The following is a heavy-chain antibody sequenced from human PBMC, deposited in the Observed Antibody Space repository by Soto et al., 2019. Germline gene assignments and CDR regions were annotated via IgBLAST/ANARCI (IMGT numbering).Heavy chain of an antibody. CDR3: AHTLGWFDP. Sequence: QITMKESGPTLVKPTQTLTLTCTLSGFSLSTSGVGVGWIRQPPGKALEWLALIYWNDDKRYSPSLKSRLTITKDTAKNQVVLTMTNLDPVDTATYYCAHTLGWFDPWGQGTLVTVSS. CDR2: IYWNDDK. V-gene: IGHV2-5*01. CDR1: GFSLSTSGVG. J-gene: IGHJ5*02.